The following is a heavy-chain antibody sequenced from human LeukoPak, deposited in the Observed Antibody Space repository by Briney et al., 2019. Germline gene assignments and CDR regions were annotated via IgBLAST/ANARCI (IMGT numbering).Heavy chain of an antibody. Sequence: QTLSLTCAISGDSVSRHDLTWDWVRQSPSRGLEWLGRTFYRSKWYNDYAVSVKSRITVSPDTSKNQFSLHLNSVTPEDTAVYYCVRSYDWVFDYWGQGTRVTVSS. CDR3: VRSYDWVFDY. D-gene: IGHD1-1*01. CDR1: GDSVSRHDLT. V-gene: IGHV6-1*01. J-gene: IGHJ4*02. CDR2: TFYRSKWYN.